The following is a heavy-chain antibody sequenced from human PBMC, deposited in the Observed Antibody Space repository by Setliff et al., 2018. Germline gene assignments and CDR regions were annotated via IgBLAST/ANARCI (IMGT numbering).Heavy chain of an antibody. CDR1: GYTFINFG. CDR3: AREPADWGSDF. Sequence: ASVKVSCKASGYTFINFGISWVRQAPGQGLEWVGWISPYTGNTYYAGNFQGRVTVTRDTSISTVYMELTRLTSDDTAVYFCAREPADWGSDFWGQGTLVTVSS. CDR2: ISPYTGNT. D-gene: IGHD3-9*01. V-gene: IGHV1-18*01. J-gene: IGHJ4*02.